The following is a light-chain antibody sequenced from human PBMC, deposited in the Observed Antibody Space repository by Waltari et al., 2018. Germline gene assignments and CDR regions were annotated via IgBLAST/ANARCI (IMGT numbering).Light chain of an antibody. Sequence: DIVMTQSPDSLAVSLGERATINCESSQSVLYSSDNKNYLAWYQQKPGQPPKLLIYWASTRASVVPDRFRCSGSGTDFTLTISSLQAEDLAVYYCQQYYGTPVTFGGGSKVEIK. CDR2: WAS. V-gene: IGKV4-1*01. CDR1: QSVLYSSDNKNY. J-gene: IGKJ4*01. CDR3: QQYYGTPVT.